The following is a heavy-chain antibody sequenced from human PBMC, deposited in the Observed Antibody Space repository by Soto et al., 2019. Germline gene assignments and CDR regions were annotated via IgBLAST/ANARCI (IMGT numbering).Heavy chain of an antibody. CDR3: AKGSPYSGTYFLP. CDR2: ISGSGGST. Sequence: DVQLLESGGGLVQPGGSLRLSRSASGFTFGNYAMSWVRRIPGKGLEWVSAISGSGGSTNYEDSVKGRFTISRDNSKSTLYLQMNSLRVDDTAVYYCAKGSPYSGTYFLPWGQGTLVTVSS. D-gene: IGHD1-26*01. CDR1: GFTFGNYA. V-gene: IGHV3-23*01. J-gene: IGHJ5*02.